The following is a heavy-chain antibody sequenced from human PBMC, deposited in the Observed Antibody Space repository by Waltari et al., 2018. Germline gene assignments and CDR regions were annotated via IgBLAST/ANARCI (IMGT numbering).Heavy chain of an antibody. V-gene: IGHV4-59*01. CDR2: IYYSGST. CDR1: GGSISSYY. Sequence: QVQLQESGPGLVKPSETLSLTYTVSGGSISSYYWSWIRQPPGKGLEWIGYIYYSGSTNYNPSLKSRVTISVDTSKNQFSLKLSSVTAADTAVYYCARTGRDRSARPWYYYGMDVWGQGTTVTVSS. J-gene: IGHJ6*02. CDR3: ARTGRDRSARPWYYYGMDV. D-gene: IGHD6-6*01.